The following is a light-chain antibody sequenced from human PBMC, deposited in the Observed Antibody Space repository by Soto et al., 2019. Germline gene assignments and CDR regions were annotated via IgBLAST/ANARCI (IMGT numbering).Light chain of an antibody. CDR3: QQYNNWPVT. J-gene: IGKJ1*01. CDR1: QSVSTN. CDR2: GAS. V-gene: IGKV3-15*01. Sequence: EIVLTQSPGTLSLSPGETATLSCRASQSVSTNLAWYQQKFGQAPRLLIYGASTRATGIPARFSGSGSGTEFTLTISSLQSEDFAVYHCQQYNNWPVTFGQGTKVEIK.